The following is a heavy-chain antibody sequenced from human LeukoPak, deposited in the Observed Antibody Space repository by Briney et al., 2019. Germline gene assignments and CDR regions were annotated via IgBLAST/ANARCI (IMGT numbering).Heavy chain of an antibody. CDR1: GFTFSTYG. CDR3: AKSPVSSCRGSFCYPFDY. CDR2: ISGSGAGT. D-gene: IGHD2-15*01. Sequence: GGSLRLSCAASGFTFSTYGMSWVRQAPGKGLEWVSEISGSGAGTHYADSEKGRFTISRDNSRNTLYLQMNTLRAEDTAVYFCAKSPVSSCRGSFCYPFDYWGQGNLVTVSS. J-gene: IGHJ4*02. V-gene: IGHV3-23*01.